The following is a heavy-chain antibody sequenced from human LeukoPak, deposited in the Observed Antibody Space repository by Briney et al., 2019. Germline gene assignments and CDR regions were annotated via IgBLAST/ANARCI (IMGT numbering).Heavy chain of an antibody. CDR3: ARQDGSGWYGSFDY. CDR2: IHFSGAN. V-gene: IGHV4-39*01. Sequence: PSETLSLTCTVSGGSISSGSYYWGWIRQPPGKGLEWIGSIHFSGANYYNPSLKSRVTISVDTSKNQFSLTLSSLTAADTAVYYCARQDGSGWYGSFDYWGQGILVTVSS. D-gene: IGHD6-19*01. J-gene: IGHJ4*02. CDR1: GGSISSGSYY.